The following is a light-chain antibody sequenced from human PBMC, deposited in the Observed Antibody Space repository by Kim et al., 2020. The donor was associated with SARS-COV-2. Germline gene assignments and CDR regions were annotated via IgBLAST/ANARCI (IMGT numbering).Light chain of an antibody. CDR1: VLAKKY. V-gene: IGLV3-27*01. CDR3: YSAADNIGV. Sequence: SYELTQPSSVSVSPGQTARITCSGDVLAKKYARWFQQKPGQAPVLVIYKDSERRSGIPERFSGSSSGTTVTLTISGAQVEDEADYYCYSAADNIGVFGGG. J-gene: IGLJ3*02. CDR2: KDS.